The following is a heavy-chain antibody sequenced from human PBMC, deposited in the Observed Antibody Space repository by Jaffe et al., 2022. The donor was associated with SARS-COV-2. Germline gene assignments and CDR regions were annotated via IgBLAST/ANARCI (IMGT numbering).Heavy chain of an antibody. Sequence: QVQLVQSGAEVKMPGSSVRVSCQASGGTFNNFVITWVRQAPGQGLEWMGGIIPKFGTTIYAQHFKGRLVITADESTGTAYMDLSSLNSADTAMYYCARDLGDYGSGRFSPDYWGQGTLVTVSS. CDR2: IIPKFGTT. CDR1: GGTFNNFV. CDR3: ARDLGDYGSGRFSPDY. D-gene: IGHD3-10*01. V-gene: IGHV1-69*01. J-gene: IGHJ4*02.